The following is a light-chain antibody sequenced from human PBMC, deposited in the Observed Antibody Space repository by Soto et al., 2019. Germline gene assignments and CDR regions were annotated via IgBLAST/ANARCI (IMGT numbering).Light chain of an antibody. CDR2: DAT. J-gene: IGKJ4*01. V-gene: IGKV3-11*01. CDR3: HQRSNWPLT. CDR1: QSVSSY. Sequence: EIVLTQSPVTLSLSPGERATLSCRASQSVSSYLAWYQHKTGQAPRLLIYDATNRATGIPARFSGSGSETAFTLPISSLEPEDFAVYYCHQRSNWPLTFGGGTKVEIK.